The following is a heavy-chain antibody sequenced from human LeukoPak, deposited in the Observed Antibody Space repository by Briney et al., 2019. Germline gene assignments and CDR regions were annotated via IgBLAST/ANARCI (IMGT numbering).Heavy chain of an antibody. CDR3: ARGEIGNCSGGSCLNWFDP. V-gene: IGHV4-39*07. CDR2: IYYSGST. Sequence: PSETPSLTCTVSGGSISRSSYYWGWIRQPPGKGLEWIGNIYYSGSTYYNPSLKSRVTISVDTSKNQFSLKLSSVTAADTAVYYCARGEIGNCSGGSCLNWFDPWGQGTLVTVSS. J-gene: IGHJ5*02. CDR1: GGSISRSSYY. D-gene: IGHD2-15*01.